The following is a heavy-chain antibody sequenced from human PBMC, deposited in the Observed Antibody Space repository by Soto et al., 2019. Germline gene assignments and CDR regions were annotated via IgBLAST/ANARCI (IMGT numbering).Heavy chain of an antibody. J-gene: IGHJ4*02. CDR2: ISYDDGDNK. D-gene: IGHD6-19*01. CDR3: ARTTGVSGTPDFDY. Sequence: QVQLVESGGGVVPPGRSLRLSCAASGFTFSSFTMHWVRQAPGKGLEWVAVISYDDGDNKYYADSVQGRFTISRDNSKNTLYLQMNSLRPEDTAVYYCARTTGVSGTPDFDYWGQGTLVTVSS. V-gene: IGHV3-30-3*01. CDR1: GFTFSSFT.